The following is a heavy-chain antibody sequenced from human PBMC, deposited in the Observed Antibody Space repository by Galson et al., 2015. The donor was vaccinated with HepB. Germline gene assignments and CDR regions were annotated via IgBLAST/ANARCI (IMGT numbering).Heavy chain of an antibody. D-gene: IGHD1-14*01. V-gene: IGHV3-7*01. CDR2: INQDGSEK. Sequence: SLRLSCAASGFVISRSWMNWIRQAPGKGLEWVANINQDGSEKYYVDSVKGRFTIFTDSAKNSLYLQMNSLRGEDTAVYYCYAGHYFNSWGQGTLVTV. CDR1: GFVISRSW. CDR3: YAGHYFNS. J-gene: IGHJ4*02.